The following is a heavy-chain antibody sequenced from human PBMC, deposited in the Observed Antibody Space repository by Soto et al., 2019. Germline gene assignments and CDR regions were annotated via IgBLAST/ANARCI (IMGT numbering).Heavy chain of an antibody. Sequence: QVQLVESGGAVVQPGRSLRVACEASGFIFSDYGIHWVRQAPGKGLEWVAAIYYDGSNEHYSDSVRGRFTISRDNSRNKLYLQMNSLRAEDTAIYYCARWWNDEEWVETMDVWGQGTTVTVSS. V-gene: IGHV3-30*19. CDR2: IYYDGSNE. J-gene: IGHJ6*01. D-gene: IGHD1-1*01. CDR1: GFIFSDYG. CDR3: ARWWNDEEWVETMDV.